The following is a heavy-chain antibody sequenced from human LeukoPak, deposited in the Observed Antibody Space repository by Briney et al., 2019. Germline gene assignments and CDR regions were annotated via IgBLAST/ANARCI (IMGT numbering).Heavy chain of an antibody. V-gene: IGHV3-23*01. CDR1: GFTFSSHS. CDR2: ISGSGGST. CDR3: AKDDNYIRFLS. D-gene: IGHD3-16*01. Sequence: PGGSLRLSCAASGFTFSSHSMNWVRQAPGKGLEWISAISGSGGSTYYADSVKGRFTISRDNSKNTLYLQMNSLRAEDTAVYYCAKDDNYIRFLSWGQGTLVTVSS. J-gene: IGHJ5*02.